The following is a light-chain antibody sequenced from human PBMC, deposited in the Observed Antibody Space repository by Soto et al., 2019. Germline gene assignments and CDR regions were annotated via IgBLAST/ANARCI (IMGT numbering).Light chain of an antibody. J-gene: IGLJ2*01. CDR3: AAWDDSLNGRGV. Sequence: QSVLTQPPSASGTPGQRVTISCSGSSSNIGSNIVNWYQHLPGTAPKLLIYSNNQRPSGVPDRFSGSKSGTSASLAISGLQSEDEADYYCAAWDDSLNGRGVFGGGTKLTVL. CDR2: SNN. V-gene: IGLV1-44*01. CDR1: SSNIGSNI.